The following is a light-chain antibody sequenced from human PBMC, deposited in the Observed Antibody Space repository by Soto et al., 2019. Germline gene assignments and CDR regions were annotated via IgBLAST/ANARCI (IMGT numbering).Light chain of an antibody. CDR3: QRYDSYSRT. CDR1: QSISSW. V-gene: IGKV1-5*01. CDR2: DAS. J-gene: IGKJ1*01. Sequence: DIQMTQSPSTLSASVGDRVTITCRASQSISSWLAWYQQKLGRAPRLLIYDASSLESGVPSRFSGSGSGTEFTLTITSLQPDDFATYYCQRYDSYSRTFGQGTKVDIK.